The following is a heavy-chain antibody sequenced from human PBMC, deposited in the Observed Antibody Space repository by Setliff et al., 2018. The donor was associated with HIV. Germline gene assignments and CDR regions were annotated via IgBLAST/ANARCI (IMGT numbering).Heavy chain of an antibody. Sequence: ASVKVSCKASGYTFINYAMNWVRQAPGQGLEWMGWINTHTGSPTYAQAFTGRFVFSVDTSVSTAYLQISSLKAEDTAVYYCARAPYGDYGGDINWFDPWGQGTLVTVSS. CDR2: INTHTGSP. J-gene: IGHJ5*02. D-gene: IGHD4-17*01. V-gene: IGHV7-4-1*02. CDR3: ARAPYGDYGGDINWFDP. CDR1: GYTFINYA.